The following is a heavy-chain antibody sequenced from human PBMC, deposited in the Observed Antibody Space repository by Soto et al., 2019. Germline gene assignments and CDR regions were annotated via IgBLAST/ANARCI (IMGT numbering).Heavy chain of an antibody. V-gene: IGHV3-30-3*01. CDR2: ISYDGSNK. CDR1: GFTFSSYA. J-gene: IGHJ6*02. CDR3: ARTPGVVWGNGMDV. D-gene: IGHD3-3*01. Sequence: FLRLSCAASGFTFSSYAMHWVRQAPGKGLEWVAVISYDGSNKYYADSVKGRFTISRDNSKNTLYLQMNSLRAEDTAVYYCARTPGVVWGNGMDVWGQGTTVTVYS.